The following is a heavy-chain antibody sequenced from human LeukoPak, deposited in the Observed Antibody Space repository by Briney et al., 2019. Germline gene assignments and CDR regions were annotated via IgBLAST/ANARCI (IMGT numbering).Heavy chain of an antibody. CDR3: ARDFPDYYDFDAFDI. CDR2: IRYDGSNK. J-gene: IGHJ3*02. D-gene: IGHD3-22*01. CDR1: GFTFSSYG. V-gene: IGHV3-30*02. Sequence: PGGSLRLSCAASGFTFSSYGMHWVRQAPGKGLEWVAFIRYDGSNKYYADSVKGRFTISRDNSKNTLYLQMNSLRAEDTAVYYCARDFPDYYDFDAFDIWGQGTMVTVSS.